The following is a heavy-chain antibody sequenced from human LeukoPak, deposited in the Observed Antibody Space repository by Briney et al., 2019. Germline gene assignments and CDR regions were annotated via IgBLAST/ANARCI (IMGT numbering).Heavy chain of an antibody. CDR3: VKGRDSRSSPMDS. CDR2: INTNGVNT. Sequence: GGSLRLSCSVSGFTFKFYAMHWVRQAPGKGLEYVSSINTNGVNTYYADSVKGTFTISRDNSRNTVYVQMNSLTPKQPAVYYCVKGRDSRSSPMDSWGQATLVTVS. D-gene: IGHD6-6*01. V-gene: IGHV3-64*05. CDR1: GFTFKFYA. J-gene: IGHJ4*02.